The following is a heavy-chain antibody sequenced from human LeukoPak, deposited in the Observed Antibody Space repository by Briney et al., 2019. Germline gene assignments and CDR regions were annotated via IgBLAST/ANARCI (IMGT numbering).Heavy chain of an antibody. J-gene: IGHJ3*02. V-gene: IGHV4-34*01. Sequence: SETLSLTCAVYGGSFSGYYWSWIRQPPGKGLEWIGEINHSGSANYNPSLKSRVTISVDTSKNQFSLKLSSVTAADTAVYYCARGGFVVAVAGAHEAFDIWGQGTMVTVSS. D-gene: IGHD6-19*01. CDR3: ARGGFVVAVAGAHEAFDI. CDR2: INHSGSA. CDR1: GGSFSGYY.